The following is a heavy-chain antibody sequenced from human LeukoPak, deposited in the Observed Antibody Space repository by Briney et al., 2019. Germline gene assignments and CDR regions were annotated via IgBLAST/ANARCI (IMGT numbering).Heavy chain of an antibody. CDR3: AREGIAVADTYYYYYMDV. V-gene: IGHV4-61*02. J-gene: IGHJ6*03. CDR2: MYIGGRT. Sequence: PSQTLSLTCTVTGTSIRSGSYYWHWIRQAAGKGLEWIGRMYIGGRTTYNPSLKSRVSISLDTTENQFSLRLRSVTAADTAVYYCAREGIAVADTYYYYYMDVWGKGTSVTVSS. CDR1: GTSIRSGSYY. D-gene: IGHD6-19*01.